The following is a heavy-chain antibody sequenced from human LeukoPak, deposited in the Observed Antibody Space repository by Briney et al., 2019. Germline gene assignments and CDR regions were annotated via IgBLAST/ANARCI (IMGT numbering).Heavy chain of an antibody. J-gene: IGHJ4*02. CDR2: ISSSGSTI. D-gene: IGHD1-26*01. CDR1: GFTFSSYA. V-gene: IGHV3-48*03. CDR3: ARDLRIVSGSYLDY. Sequence: GGSLRLSCAASGFTFSSYAVSWVRQAPGKGLEWVSYISSSGSTIYYADSVKGRFISSRDNTKNSLYLQMNSLRAEDTAIYYCARDLRIVSGSYLDYWGQGTLVTVSS.